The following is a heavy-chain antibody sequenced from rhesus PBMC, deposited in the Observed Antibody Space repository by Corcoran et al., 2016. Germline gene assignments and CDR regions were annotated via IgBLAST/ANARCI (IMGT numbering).Heavy chain of an antibody. J-gene: IGHJ1*01. CDR1: GGSISGYY. Sequence: QLQLQESGPGLVKPSETLSLTCAVSGGSISGYYWSWIRQPPGKGLEWIGNIDGNMAGTNYNPSRKGRVTISKDTSKNQFSLKLSAVTAADTAVYYCARVDSGNYVGYCEFWGQGALVTVSS. CDR3: ARVDSGNYVGYCEF. D-gene: IGHD1-44*01. V-gene: IGHV4-81*01. CDR2: IDGNMAGT.